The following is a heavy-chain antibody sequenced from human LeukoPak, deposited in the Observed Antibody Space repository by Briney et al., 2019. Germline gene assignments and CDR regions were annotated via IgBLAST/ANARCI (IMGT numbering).Heavy chain of an antibody. V-gene: IGHV3-48*01. CDR2: ISSSSITM. Sequence: GGSLRLSCAASGFIFSSFSMNWVRQAPGKGLEWVSYISSSSITMYYADSVKGRFTISRDNAKNSLYLQMNSLRAEDTAVYYCARAMVRGVLDYWGQGTLVTVSS. J-gene: IGHJ4*02. CDR3: ARAMVRGVLDY. D-gene: IGHD3-10*01. CDR1: GFIFSSFS.